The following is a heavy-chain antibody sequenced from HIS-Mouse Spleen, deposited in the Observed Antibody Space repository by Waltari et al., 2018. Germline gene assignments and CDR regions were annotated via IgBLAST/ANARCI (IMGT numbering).Heavy chain of an antibody. J-gene: IGHJ2*01. CDR1: GGSISSSSYY. CDR3: AREIPYSSSWYDWYFDL. D-gene: IGHD6-13*01. Sequence: QLQLQESGPGLVKPSETLSLTCTVSGGSISSSSYYRGWIRQPPGKGVEWIGSIYYSGSTYYNPSLKSRVTISVDTSKNQFSLKLSSVTAADTAVYYCAREIPYSSSWYDWYFDLWGRGTLVTVSS. V-gene: IGHV4-39*07. CDR2: IYYSGST.